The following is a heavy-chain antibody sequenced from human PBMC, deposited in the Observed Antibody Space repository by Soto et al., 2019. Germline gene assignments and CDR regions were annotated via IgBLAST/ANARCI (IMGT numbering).Heavy chain of an antibody. V-gene: IGHV1-69*02. CDR1: GGTFSSYT. CDR3: ARSPKADCGGDCYSPDY. CDR2: IIPILGIA. D-gene: IGHD2-21*02. Sequence: QVQLVQSGAEVKKPGSSVKVSCKASGGTFSSYTISWVRQAPGHGLEWMGRIIPILGIANYEQKFQGRVTMTADKSTSTAYMDLSSLRSEYTAVSYCARSPKADCGGDCYSPDYWGQGTLVTVSS. J-gene: IGHJ4*02.